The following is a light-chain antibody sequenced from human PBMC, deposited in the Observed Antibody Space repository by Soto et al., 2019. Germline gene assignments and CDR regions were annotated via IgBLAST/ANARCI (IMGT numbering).Light chain of an antibody. CDR2: DDS. CDR3: HVWDSSSGHYI. V-gene: IGLV3-21*02. Sequence: SYELTQPPSVSVAPGQTARISCGGNNIGRKSVHWYQQKPGRAPVVVVYDDSDRPSGIPERFSGANSGDTATLTISRVEDGDEAEYYCHVWDSSSGHYIFGTGTKVTV. J-gene: IGLJ1*01. CDR1: NIGRKS.